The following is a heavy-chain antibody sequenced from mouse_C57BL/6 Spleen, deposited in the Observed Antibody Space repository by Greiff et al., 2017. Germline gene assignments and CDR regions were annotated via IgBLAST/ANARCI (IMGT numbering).Heavy chain of an antibody. CDR3: ARNREEDYGSSYGFAY. Sequence: VMLVESGPGLVQPSQSLSITCTVSGFSLTSYGVHWVRQSPGKGLEWLGVLWSGGSTDYNAAFISRLSISKDNSKSQVFFKMNSLQADDTAIYYCARNREEDYGSSYGFAYWGQGTLVTVSA. CDR1: GFSLTSYG. CDR2: LWSGGST. J-gene: IGHJ3*01. D-gene: IGHD1-1*01. V-gene: IGHV2-2*01.